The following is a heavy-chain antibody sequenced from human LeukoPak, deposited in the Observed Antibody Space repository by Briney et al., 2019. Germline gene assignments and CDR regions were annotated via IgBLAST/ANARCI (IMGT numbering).Heavy chain of an antibody. CDR1: GGSFSGYY. J-gene: IGHJ5*02. CDR2: INHSGGT. CDR3: ARELSRTAGFDP. D-gene: IGHD1-14*01. V-gene: IGHV4-34*01. Sequence: SETLSLTCAVYGGSFSGYYWSWIRQPPGKGLEWIGEINHSGGTNYNPSLKSRVTISVDTSKNQFSLKLSSVTAADTAVYYCARELSRTAGFDPWGQGTLVTVSS.